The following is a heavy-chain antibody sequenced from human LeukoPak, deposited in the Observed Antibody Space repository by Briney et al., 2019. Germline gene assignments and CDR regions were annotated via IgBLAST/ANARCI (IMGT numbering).Heavy chain of an antibody. Sequence: PSETLSLTCTVSGDSISSSSYYWGWIRQPSGKGLQWIGTIYYSGSTYYNPSLKSRVTISVDTSKNQFSLKLSSVTAADTAVYYCARVGSSGWYDYWGQGTLVTVSS. CDR2: IYYSGST. J-gene: IGHJ4*02. D-gene: IGHD6-19*01. CDR3: ARVGSSGWYDY. V-gene: IGHV4-39*01. CDR1: GDSISSSSYY.